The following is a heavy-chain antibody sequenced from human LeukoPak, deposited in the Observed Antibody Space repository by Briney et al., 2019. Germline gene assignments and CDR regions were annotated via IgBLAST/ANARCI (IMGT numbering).Heavy chain of an antibody. J-gene: IGHJ6*02. CDR2: ISWNSGSI. CDR3: AKDIRGYYYGMDV. V-gene: IGHV3-9*01. CDR1: GFTFDDYA. Sequence: PGRSLRLSCAASGFTFDDYAMHWVRQAPGKGLEWVSGISWNSGSIGYADSVKGRFTISRDNAKNSLYLQMNSLRAEDTALYYCAKDIRGYYYGMDVWGRGTTVTVSS.